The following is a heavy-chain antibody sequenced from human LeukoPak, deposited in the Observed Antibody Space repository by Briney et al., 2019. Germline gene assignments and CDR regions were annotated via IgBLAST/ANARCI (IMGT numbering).Heavy chain of an antibody. J-gene: IGHJ4*02. V-gene: IGHV3-30*18. CDR3: AKLDSSSWIDY. CDR1: GFTFSSYG. Sequence: PGGSLRFSCAASGFTFSSYGMHWVRQAPGKGLEWVAVISYDGSNKYYADSVKGRFTISRDNSKNTLYLQMNSLRAEDTAVYYCAKLDSSSWIDYWGQGTLVTVSS. D-gene: IGHD6-13*01. CDR2: ISYDGSNK.